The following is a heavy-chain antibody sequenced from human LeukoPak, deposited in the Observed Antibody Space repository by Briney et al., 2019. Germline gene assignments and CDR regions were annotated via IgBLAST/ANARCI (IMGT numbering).Heavy chain of an antibody. CDR1: GYTFTSYG. CDR2: ISAYNGNT. D-gene: IGHD2-2*01. J-gene: IGHJ4*02. CDR3: ARDNLVVPAAIRLDY. Sequence: ASVKVSCKASGYTFTSYGTSWVRQAPGQGLEWMGWISAYNGNTNYAQKLQGRVTMTTDTSTSTAYMELRSLRSDDTAVYYCARDNLVVPAAIRLDYWGQGTLVTVSS. V-gene: IGHV1-18*01.